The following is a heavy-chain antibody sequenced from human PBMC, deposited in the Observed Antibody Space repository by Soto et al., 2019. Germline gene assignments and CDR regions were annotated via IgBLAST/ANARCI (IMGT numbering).Heavy chain of an antibody. J-gene: IGHJ4*02. CDR1: GGSINSGGYC. CDR2: ISYGGST. D-gene: IGHD5-18*01. Sequence: QVQLQESGPGLAKPSQTLSLTCTVSGGSINSGGYCWSWIRQHPGKGRDWIGCISYGGSTSYKPSLKIRMTISVDTSKNQFSLKLTSVTAAYTAVYYCSRGILVWGQGALITVSS. CDR3: SRGILV. V-gene: IGHV4-31*03.